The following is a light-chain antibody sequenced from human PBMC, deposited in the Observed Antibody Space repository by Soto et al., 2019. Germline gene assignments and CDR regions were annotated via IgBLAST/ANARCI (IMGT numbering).Light chain of an antibody. CDR1: QSVSSSY. V-gene: IGKV3-20*01. Sequence: EIVLTQSPGTLSLSPGERATLSCRASQSVSSSYLAWYQQKPGQAPRLLIYGASSRATGIPDRFSGSESGTDFTVTISRLEPEDFEVYYCQQYGSFLTFGPGTKVDIK. CDR3: QQYGSFLT. CDR2: GAS. J-gene: IGKJ3*01.